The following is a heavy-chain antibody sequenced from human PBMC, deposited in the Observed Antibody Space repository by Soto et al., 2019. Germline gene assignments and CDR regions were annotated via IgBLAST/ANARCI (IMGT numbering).Heavy chain of an antibody. Sequence: ASVKVSCKASGYTFTSYDINWVRQATGQGLEWMGWMNPNSGNTGYAQKFQGRVTMTRNTSISTAYMELSSLRSEDTAVYYCARGSVIESTYSSSSTFDYWGQGTLVTVSS. CDR1: GYTFTSYD. V-gene: IGHV1-8*01. CDR3: ARGSVIESTYSSSSTFDY. CDR2: MNPNSGNT. D-gene: IGHD6-6*01. J-gene: IGHJ4*02.